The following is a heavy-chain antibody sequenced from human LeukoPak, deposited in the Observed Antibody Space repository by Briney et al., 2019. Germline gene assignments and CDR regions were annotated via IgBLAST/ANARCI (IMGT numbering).Heavy chain of an antibody. Sequence: GSSVKVSCKASGGTFSSYAISWVRQAPGQGLEWMGMINPSGGSTSNAQKFQGRVTMTRDTSTSTVYMELSSLRSEDTAVYYCASYYSSTWYPGAEYFQHWGQGTLVTVSS. CDR1: GGTFSSYA. J-gene: IGHJ1*01. V-gene: IGHV1-46*01. CDR2: INPSGGST. D-gene: IGHD6-13*01. CDR3: ASYYSSTWYPGAEYFQH.